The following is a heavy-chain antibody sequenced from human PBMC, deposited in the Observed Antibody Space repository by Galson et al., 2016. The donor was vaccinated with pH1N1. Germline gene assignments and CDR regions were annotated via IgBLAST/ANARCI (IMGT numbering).Heavy chain of an antibody. CDR3: ASTKAVSGPHYMDV. V-gene: IGHV2-70*04. J-gene: IGHJ6*03. D-gene: IGHD6-19*01. CDR1: GFSLNTVRMR. Sequence: PALVKPTQTLTLTCAFSGFSLNTVRMRVSWIRQPPGKALEWLARVDWDDDKYYSTSLKTRLTISKDTSKNQVVLTMTNMDPVDTGTYYCASTKAVSGPHYMDVWGTGTTVTVSS. CDR2: VDWDDDK.